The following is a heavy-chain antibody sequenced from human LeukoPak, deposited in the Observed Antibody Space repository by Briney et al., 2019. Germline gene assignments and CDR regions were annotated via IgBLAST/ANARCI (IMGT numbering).Heavy chain of an antibody. CDR1: GGSISSSSYY. D-gene: IGHD3-22*01. J-gene: IGHJ4*02. Sequence: PSETLSLTCTVSGGSISSSSYYWGWIRQPPGKGLEWIGNIYYSGSTYYNPSLKSRVTISVDTSKNQFSLKLSSVTAADTAVYYCAPGVVVITTRPFDYWGREPWSPSPQ. CDR2: IYYSGST. CDR3: APGVVVITTRPFDY. V-gene: IGHV4-39*01.